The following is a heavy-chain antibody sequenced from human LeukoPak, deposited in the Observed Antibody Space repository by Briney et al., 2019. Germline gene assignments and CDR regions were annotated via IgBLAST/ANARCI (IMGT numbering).Heavy chain of an antibody. J-gene: IGHJ4*02. Sequence: GGSLRLSCAASGFTVSSNYMSWVRQAPGKGLEWVSSISSSSSYIYYADSVKGRFTISRDNAKNSLYLQMNSLRAEDTAVYYCARDRDVLRYFDWLLSPLLFDYWGQGTLVTVSS. CDR3: ARDRDVLRYFDWLLSPLLFDY. CDR2: ISSSSSYI. CDR1: GFTVSSNY. V-gene: IGHV3-21*01. D-gene: IGHD3-9*01.